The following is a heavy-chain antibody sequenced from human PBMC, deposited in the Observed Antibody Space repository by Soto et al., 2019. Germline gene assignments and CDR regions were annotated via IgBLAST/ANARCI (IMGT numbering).Heavy chain of an antibody. D-gene: IGHD6-13*01. J-gene: IGHJ5*02. CDR3: ARSLLTSSWYAGS. CDR1: GYSISSGYY. Sequence: SETLSLTCVVSGYSISSGYYWGWLRQPPGKGLEWIGSIYHSGTTYYNPSLKSRVTISLDTSRNQFSLKLTSVTAADTAVYYCARSLLTSSWYAGSWGQGTLVTVSS. V-gene: IGHV4-38-2*01. CDR2: IYHSGTT.